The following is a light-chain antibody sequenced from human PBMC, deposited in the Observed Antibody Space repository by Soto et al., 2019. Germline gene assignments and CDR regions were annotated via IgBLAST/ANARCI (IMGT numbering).Light chain of an antibody. CDR3: QQYNRYPL. V-gene: IGKV1-17*01. CDR1: QGIRND. Sequence: DIQMTQSPASLSASVGDRVTITFRASQGIRNDLGWYQQKPGKAPKRLIYVVSSLESGVPSRFSGSGSGTEFTLTISSLQPDDFATYYCQQYNRYPLFGGGTKVDIK. CDR2: VVS. J-gene: IGKJ4*01.